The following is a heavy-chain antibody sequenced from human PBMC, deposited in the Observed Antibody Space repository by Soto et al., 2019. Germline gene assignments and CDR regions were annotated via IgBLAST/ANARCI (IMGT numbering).Heavy chain of an antibody. V-gene: IGHV1-69*10. CDR2: VIPILGTA. J-gene: IGHJ6*02. CDR1: GGTFSNYA. CDR3: ARELRAFTKTDAVFYYGMDV. D-gene: IGHD2-8*01. Sequence: ASVKVSCKASGGTFSNYAITWVRQAPGQGLEWMGGVIPILGTANFAPKLQGRLTITADKSTSTAYMELSSLRSDDTAVYYCARELRAFTKTDAVFYYGMDVWGQGTTVTVYS.